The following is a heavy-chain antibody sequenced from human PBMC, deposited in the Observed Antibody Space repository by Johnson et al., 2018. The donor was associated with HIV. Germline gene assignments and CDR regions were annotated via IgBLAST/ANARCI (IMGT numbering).Heavy chain of an antibody. D-gene: IGHD6-6*01. Sequence: QVQLVESGGGVVQPGRSLRLSCAASGFTFSSYAMHWVRQAPGQGLEWVAVISYAGSNKYYADSVKVRFTLSRDHSKNTLYLQMNSLRAEDTAVYYCAREGSKEQLVPLDAFDIWGQATMVTVSS. V-gene: IGHV3-30*04. CDR3: AREGSKEQLVPLDAFDI. CDR1: GFTFSSYA. CDR2: ISYAGSNK. J-gene: IGHJ3*02.